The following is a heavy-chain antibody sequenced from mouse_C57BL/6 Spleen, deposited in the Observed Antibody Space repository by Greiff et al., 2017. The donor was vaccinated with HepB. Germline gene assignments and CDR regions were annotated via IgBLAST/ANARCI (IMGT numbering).Heavy chain of an antibody. CDR1: GYAFSSSW. V-gene: IGHV1-82*01. CDR2: IYPGDGDT. J-gene: IGHJ2*01. Sequence: QVQLQQSGPELVKPGASVKISCKASGYAFSSSWMNWVKQRPGKGLEWIGRIYPGDGDTNYNGKFKGKATLTADTSSSTAYMQLSSLTSEDSAVYFCARSDYFDDWGQGTTLTVSS. CDR3: ARSDYFDD.